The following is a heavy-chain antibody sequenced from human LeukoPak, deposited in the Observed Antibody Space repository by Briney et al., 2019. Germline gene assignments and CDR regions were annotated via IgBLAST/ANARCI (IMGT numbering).Heavy chain of an antibody. J-gene: IGHJ4*02. CDR2: IYSGGST. CDR1: GVTVSSSY. Sequence: GGSLRLSCAVSGVTVSSSYMSWVRQAPGKGLEWVSVIYSGGSTYYADSVKGRFTISRDNSKNTLYLQMNSLRAEDTAVYYCARDRRGYSYGYSDYWGQGTLVTVSS. V-gene: IGHV3-66*02. D-gene: IGHD5-18*01. CDR3: ARDRRGYSYGYSDY.